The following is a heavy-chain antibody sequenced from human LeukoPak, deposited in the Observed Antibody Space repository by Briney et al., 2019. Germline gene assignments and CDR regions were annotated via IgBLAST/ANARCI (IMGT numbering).Heavy chain of an antibody. CDR2: IKQDGSEK. Sequence: PGGSLRLSCAASGFTFGDTWMNWVRQVPGQGLEWVANIKQDGSEKFYVASVKGRFTISRDNGKNSLYLQMNSLRAEDTALYYCATSYDMGWLIGYWGQGTLVTVSS. CDR3: ATSYDMGWLIGY. CDR1: GFTFGDTW. J-gene: IGHJ4*02. D-gene: IGHD3/OR15-3a*01. V-gene: IGHV3-7*03.